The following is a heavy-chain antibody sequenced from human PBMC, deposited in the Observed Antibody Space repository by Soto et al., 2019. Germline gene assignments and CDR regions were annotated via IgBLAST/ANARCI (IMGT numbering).Heavy chain of an antibody. CDR1: GFTFRTYL. CDR2: INQDGSVE. V-gene: IGHV3-7*01. Sequence: EVQLVESGGDLVQPGGSLKLSCAASGFTFRTYLMSWVRQAPGKGLDWVANINQDGSVEYYADSVQGRFTISRDNAKKSLYLHMNSLRAEDSAVYYCVTYHGDDWESERHRSWGPGTLVTVSS. CDR3: VTYHGDDWESERHRS. J-gene: IGHJ5*02. D-gene: IGHD3-16*01.